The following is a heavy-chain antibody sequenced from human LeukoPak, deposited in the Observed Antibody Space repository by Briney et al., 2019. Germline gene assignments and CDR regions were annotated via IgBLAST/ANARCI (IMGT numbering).Heavy chain of an antibody. CDR1: GYTFINYA. J-gene: IGHJ4*02. Sequence: GASVKVSCKASGYTFINYAIHWVRQAPGQRLEWMGWINPYNGDTEYSQKLQGRVTITKDTSASTAYMDLSTLRSEDTAVYYCARGSSSDWPLEYWGRGILVTASS. D-gene: IGHD6-19*01. V-gene: IGHV1-3*01. CDR2: INPYNGDT. CDR3: ARGSSSDWPLEY.